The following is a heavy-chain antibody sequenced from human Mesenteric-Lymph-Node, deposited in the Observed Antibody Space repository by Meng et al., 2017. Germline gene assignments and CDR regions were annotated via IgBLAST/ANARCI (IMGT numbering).Heavy chain of an antibody. D-gene: IGHD3-10*01. J-gene: IGHJ4*02. CDR2: IIPIFGTA. Sequence: QVQLCQSGPEVKKPGSSFKVPCKASGGTVSIYAISWVRHAPGQGLELMGGIIPIFGTANYAQKFQGRVTITADKSTSTAYMELSSLRSEDTAVYYCARDGDGSASWDWGQGTLVTASS. V-gene: IGHV1-69*06. CDR1: GGTVSIYA. CDR3: ARDGDGSASWD.